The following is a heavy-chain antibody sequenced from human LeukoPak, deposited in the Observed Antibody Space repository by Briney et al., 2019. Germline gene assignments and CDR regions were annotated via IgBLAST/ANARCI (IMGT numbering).Heavy chain of an antibody. Sequence: GGSLRLSCAVSGFTFSSYWMTWVRQAPGKGLEWVANIKQDGSEKYYVDSVKGRFTISRDNAKSSLYLQMNSLRAEDTAAYYCARGRYVDALRWYFDLWGRGTLVTVSS. CDR1: GFTFSSYW. V-gene: IGHV3-7*03. D-gene: IGHD3-16*01. CDR2: IKQDGSEK. J-gene: IGHJ2*01. CDR3: ARGRYVDALRWYFDL.